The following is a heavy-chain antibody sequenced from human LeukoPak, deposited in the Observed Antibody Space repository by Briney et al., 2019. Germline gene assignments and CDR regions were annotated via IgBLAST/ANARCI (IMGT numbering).Heavy chain of an antibody. V-gene: IGHV3-33*01. CDR2: IWYDGSNK. CDR3: AREGPRGNSQFAY. J-gene: IGHJ4*02. Sequence: GRSLRLSCAASGFIFSNYGMHWVRQAPGKGLEWVALIWYDGSNKYYTDSVKGRLTISRDNSKNTLYLQMNSLRAEDTAVYYCAREGPRGNSQFAYWGQGTLVTVSS. CDR1: GFIFSNYG. D-gene: IGHD2/OR15-2a*01.